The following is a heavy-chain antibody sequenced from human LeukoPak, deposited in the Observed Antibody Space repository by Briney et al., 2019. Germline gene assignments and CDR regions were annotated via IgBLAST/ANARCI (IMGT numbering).Heavy chain of an antibody. CDR3: AGDGIAVAGTGWFDP. V-gene: IGHV3-33*01. CDR2: IWYDGSNK. J-gene: IGHJ5*02. D-gene: IGHD6-19*01. Sequence: PGGSLRLSCAASGFTFSSYGMHWVRQAPGKGLEGVAVIWYDGSNKYYADSVKGRFTISRDNSKNTLYLQMNSLRAEDTAVYYCAGDGIAVAGTGWFDPWGQGTLVTVSS. CDR1: GFTFSSYG.